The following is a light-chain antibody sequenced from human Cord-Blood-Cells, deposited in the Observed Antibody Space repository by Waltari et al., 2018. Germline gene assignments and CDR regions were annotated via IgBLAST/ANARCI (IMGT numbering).Light chain of an antibody. CDR2: GAS. CDR1: QSVSSN. J-gene: IGKJ2*03. Sequence: EIVMTQSPATLSVSPGERATLSCRASQSVSSNLAWYQQKPGQAPRLLIYGASTRATGIPARFSCSGSGTDFTLTISSLQSEDFAVYYCQQDNNWPYSFGQGTKLEIK. V-gene: IGKV3-15*01. CDR3: QQDNNWPYS.